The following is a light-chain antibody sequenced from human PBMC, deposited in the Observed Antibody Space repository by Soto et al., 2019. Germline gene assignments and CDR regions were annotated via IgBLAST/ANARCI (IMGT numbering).Light chain of an antibody. CDR1: SSDVGGYNY. Sequence: QSALTQPPSASGSPGQSVTISCTGTSSDVGGYNYVSWYQQHPGKAPKLMIYEVTEPPSGVPDRLSGSKSSNTASLTVSGLQAEDEADYYCSSYAGSNNFVFGTGTKLTVL. V-gene: IGLV2-8*01. CDR3: SSYAGSNNFV. CDR2: EVT. J-gene: IGLJ1*01.